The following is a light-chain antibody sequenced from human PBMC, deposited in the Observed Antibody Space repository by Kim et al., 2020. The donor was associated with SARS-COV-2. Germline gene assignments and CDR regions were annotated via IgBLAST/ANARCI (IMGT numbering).Light chain of an antibody. CDR1: SSDVGGYNY. J-gene: IGLJ2*01. CDR2: DVS. V-gene: IGLV2-14*03. CDR3: SSYTSSSTPV. Sequence: GQSITIPCTGTSSDVGGYNYVSWYQQHPGKAPKLMIYDVSNRPSGVSNRFSGSKSGNTASLTISGLQAEDEADYYCSSYTSSSTPVFGGGTQLTV.